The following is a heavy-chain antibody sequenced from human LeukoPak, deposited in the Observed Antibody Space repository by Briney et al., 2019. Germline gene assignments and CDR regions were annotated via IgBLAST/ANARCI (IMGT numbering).Heavy chain of an antibody. CDR3: ASHEYYYDSSGYYYRNAFDI. J-gene: IGHJ3*02. D-gene: IGHD3-22*01. CDR1: GGTFSSYA. V-gene: IGHV1-69*04. Sequence: ASVKVSCKASGGTFSSYAISWVRQAPGQGLEWMGRIIPILGIANYAQKFQGRVTITADKSTSTAYMELSSLRSEDTAVYYCASHEYYYDSSGYYYRNAFDIWGQGTMVTVSS. CDR2: IIPILGIA.